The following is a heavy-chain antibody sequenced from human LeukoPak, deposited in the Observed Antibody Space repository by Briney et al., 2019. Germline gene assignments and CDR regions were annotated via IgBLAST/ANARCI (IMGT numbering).Heavy chain of an antibody. Sequence: ASVTVSCKASGYTFTSYGISWVRQAPGQGLEWMGWISAYNGNTNYAQKLQGRVTMTTDTSTSTAFMELRSLRSDDTAVYYCARVAVTMVRVVKDYWGQGTLVTVS. CDR1: GYTFTSYG. V-gene: IGHV1-18*01. CDR3: ARVAVTMVRVVKDY. J-gene: IGHJ4*02. D-gene: IGHD3-10*01. CDR2: ISAYNGNT.